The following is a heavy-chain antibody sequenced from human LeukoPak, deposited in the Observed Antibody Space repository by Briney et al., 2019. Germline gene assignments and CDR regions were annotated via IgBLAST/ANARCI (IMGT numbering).Heavy chain of an antibody. J-gene: IGHJ3*02. CDR2: INPSGGST. D-gene: IGHD4-23*01. V-gene: IGHV1-46*01. CDR3: ARTTVLKAAFDI. Sequence: ASLKVSCKASGYTFTSYYMHWVRQAPGQGLEWMGIINPSGGSTSYAQKFQGRVTMTRDTSTSTVYMELSSLRSEDTAVYYCARTTVLKAAFDIWGQGTMVTVSS. CDR1: GYTFTSYY.